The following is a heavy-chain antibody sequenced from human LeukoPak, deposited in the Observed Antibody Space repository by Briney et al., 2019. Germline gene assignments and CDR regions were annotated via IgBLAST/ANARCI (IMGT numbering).Heavy chain of an antibody. J-gene: IGHJ4*02. D-gene: IGHD3-22*01. CDR2: IYSGGST. V-gene: IGHV3-53*01. CDR3: ARDRRSSGYYYVS. CDR1: GFTVSSNY. Sequence: GGSLRLSCAASGFTVSSNYMSWVRQAPGKGLEWVSVIYSGGSTYYADSVKGRFTISRDNSKNTLYLKMNSLRAEDTAVYYCARDRRSSGYYYVSWGQGTLVTVSS.